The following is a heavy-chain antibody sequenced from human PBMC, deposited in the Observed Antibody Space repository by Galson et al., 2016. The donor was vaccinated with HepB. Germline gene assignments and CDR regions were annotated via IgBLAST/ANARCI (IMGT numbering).Heavy chain of an antibody. V-gene: IGHV3-9*01. CDR2: ISRKSGDM. J-gene: IGHJ3*01. CDR3: AKEKDSFQVQTPPDAFDV. CDR1: GFNFGDYT. Sequence: SLRLSCAASGFNFGDYTMHWVRLAPGKGLEWVTGISRKSGDMPYADSVKGRFTISRDNAKNSVYLQMNSVTTEDTVLYYCAKEKDSFQVQTPPDAFDVWGQGTMVTVSS. D-gene: IGHD3-10*01.